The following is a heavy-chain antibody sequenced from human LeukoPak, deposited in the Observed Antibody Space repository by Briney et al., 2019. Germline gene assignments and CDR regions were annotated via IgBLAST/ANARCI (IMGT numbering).Heavy chain of an antibody. V-gene: IGHV1-69*05. Sequence: PVKVSCKASGGTFSSYAISWVRQAPGQGLEWMGRIIPIFGTVNYAQKFQGRVTIATDESTSTAYMELSSLRSEDTAVYYCARARDILAGYSAFDYWGQGTLVTVSS. J-gene: IGHJ4*02. CDR1: GGTFSSYA. CDR3: ARARDILAGYSAFDY. D-gene: IGHD3-9*01. CDR2: IIPIFGTV.